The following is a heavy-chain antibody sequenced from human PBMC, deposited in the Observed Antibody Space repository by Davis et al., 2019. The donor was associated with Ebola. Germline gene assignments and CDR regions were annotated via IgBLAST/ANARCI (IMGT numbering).Heavy chain of an antibody. CDR1: GFTFSSYA. Sequence: GGSLRLSCAASGFTFSSYAMNWVRQAPGKGLEWVSSISSSSSYIYYADSVKGRFTISRDNAKNSLYLQMNSLRAEDTAVYYCARAEVTMVRGASWFDPWGQGTLVTVSS. V-gene: IGHV3-21*01. CDR3: ARAEVTMVRGASWFDP. D-gene: IGHD3-10*01. J-gene: IGHJ5*02. CDR2: ISSSSSYI.